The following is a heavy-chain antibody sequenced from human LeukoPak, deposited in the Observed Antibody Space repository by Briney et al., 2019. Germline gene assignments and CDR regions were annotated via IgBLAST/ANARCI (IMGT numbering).Heavy chain of an antibody. CDR2: ISYDGSNK. J-gene: IGHJ4*02. V-gene: IGHV3-30-3*01. D-gene: IGHD2-2*02. Sequence: PGGPLRLPCAASGFIFSNYVMHWFPQPPGKGLEGGAVISYDGSNKYYADSVMGRFTISRDNSKNTLYLQMNSLRAEDTAVYYCARGWDRDCTSTSCYIAYNWGQGTLVSVSS. CDR3: ARGWDRDCTSTSCYIAYN. CDR1: GFIFSNYV.